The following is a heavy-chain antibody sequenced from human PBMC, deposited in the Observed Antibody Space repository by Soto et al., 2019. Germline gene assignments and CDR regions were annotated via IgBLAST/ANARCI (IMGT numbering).Heavy chain of an antibody. CDR1: GFTFSSYG. D-gene: IGHD6-13*01. V-gene: IGHV3-30*18. J-gene: IGHJ6*02. CDR2: ISYDGSNK. Sequence: GGSLRLSCAASGFTFSSYGMHWVRQAPGKGLEWVAVISYDGSNKYYADSVKGRFTISRDNSKNTLYLQMNSLRAEDTAVYYCAKDQGDSSSWLYGMDVWGQGTTVT. CDR3: AKDQGDSSSWLYGMDV.